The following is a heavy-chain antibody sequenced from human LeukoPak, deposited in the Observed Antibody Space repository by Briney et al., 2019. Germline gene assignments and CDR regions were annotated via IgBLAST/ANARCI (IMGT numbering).Heavy chain of an antibody. V-gene: IGHV3-66*01. J-gene: IGHJ4*02. CDR2: IYSGGRT. CDR1: GFTFGDYA. Sequence: GGSLRLSCTASGFTFGDYAMNWVRQAPGKGLEWLSVIYSGGRTYYADSVKGRFTVSRDNSKNTLYLQMNSLRAEDTAVYYCASINNGGDYWGQGTLVTVSS. D-gene: IGHD4-23*01. CDR3: ASINNGGDY.